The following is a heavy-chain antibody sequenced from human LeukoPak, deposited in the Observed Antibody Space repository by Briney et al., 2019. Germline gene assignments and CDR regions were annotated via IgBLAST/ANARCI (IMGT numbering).Heavy chain of an antibody. V-gene: IGHV4-59*01. CDR1: GGSISSYY. Sequence: SETLSLTWTVSGGSISSYYWSWIRQPPGKGLEWIGYIYYSGSTNYNPSLKSRVTISVDTSKNQFSLKLSSVTAADTAVYYCARIGQLAAGIYFDYWGQGTLVTVSS. CDR3: ARIGQLAAGIYFDY. D-gene: IGHD6-13*01. J-gene: IGHJ4*02. CDR2: IYYSGST.